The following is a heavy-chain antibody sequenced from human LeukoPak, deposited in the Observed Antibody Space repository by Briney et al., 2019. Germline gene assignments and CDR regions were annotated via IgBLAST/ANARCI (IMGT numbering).Heavy chain of an antibody. Sequence: GGSLRLSCTASGFTFGDYAMSWVRQAPGKGLEWVGFIRSKAYGGTTEYAASVKGRFTISRDDSKSIAYLQMNSLKTEDTAVYYCTRGGTVATPPFDYWGQGTLVTVSS. V-gene: IGHV3-49*04. CDR3: TRGGTVATPPFDY. D-gene: IGHD4-23*01. J-gene: IGHJ4*02. CDR2: IRSKAYGGTT. CDR1: GFTFGDYA.